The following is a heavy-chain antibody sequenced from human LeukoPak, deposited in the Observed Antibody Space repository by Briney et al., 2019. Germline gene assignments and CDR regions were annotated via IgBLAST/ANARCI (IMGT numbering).Heavy chain of an antibody. CDR3: ARYGRLGGNSFDY. CDR1: GFTFSSYE. Sequence: PGGSLRLSCAASGFTFSSYEMNWVRQAPGKGLEWVSYISSSGSTIYYADSVKGRFTISRDNVKNSLYLQMNSLRAEDTAVYYCARYGRLGGNSFDYWGQGTLVTVSS. CDR2: ISSSGSTI. D-gene: IGHD4-23*01. J-gene: IGHJ4*02. V-gene: IGHV3-48*03.